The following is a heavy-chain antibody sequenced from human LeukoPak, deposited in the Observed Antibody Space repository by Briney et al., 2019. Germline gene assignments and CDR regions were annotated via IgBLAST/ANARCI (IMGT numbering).Heavy chain of an antibody. D-gene: IGHD3-3*01. CDR2: INHSGST. CDR1: GGSFSGYY. J-gene: IGHJ4*02. Sequence: PSETLSLTCAVYGGSFSGYYWSWIRQPPGKGLEWIGEINHSGSTNYNPSLKSRVTISVHTSKNQFSLKLSSVTAADTAVYYCAKRGGFGVARPPQYYFDYWGQGTLVTVSS. V-gene: IGHV4-34*01. CDR3: AKRGGFGVARPPQYYFDY.